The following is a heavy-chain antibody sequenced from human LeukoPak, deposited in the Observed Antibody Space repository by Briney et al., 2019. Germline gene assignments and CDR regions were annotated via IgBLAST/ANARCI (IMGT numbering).Heavy chain of an antibody. V-gene: IGHV1-24*01. CDR1: GYTLTELS. D-gene: IGHD6-13*01. J-gene: IGHJ4*02. CDR3: ATGGEYSSSWYGFYDY. Sequence: EASVKVSCKVSGYTLTELSMHWVRQAPGKGLEWMGGFDPEDGETIYAQKFQGRVTMTEDTSTDTAYTELSSLRSEDTAVYYCATGGEYSSSWYGFYDYWGQGTLVTVSS. CDR2: FDPEDGET.